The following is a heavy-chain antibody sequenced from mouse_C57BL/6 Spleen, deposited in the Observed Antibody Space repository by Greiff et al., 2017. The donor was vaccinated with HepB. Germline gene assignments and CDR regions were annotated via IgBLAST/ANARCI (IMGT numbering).Heavy chain of an antibody. D-gene: IGHD1-1*01. V-gene: IGHV1-81*01. J-gene: IGHJ4*01. Sequence: QVQLQQSGAELARPGASVKLSCKASGYTFTSYGISWVKQRTGQGLEWIGEIYPRSGNTYYNEKFKGKATLTADKSSSTAYMELRSLTSEDSAVYFCARSDYGSRGNAMDYWGQGTSVTVSS. CDR1: GYTFTSYG. CDR3: ARSDYGSRGNAMDY. CDR2: IYPRSGNT.